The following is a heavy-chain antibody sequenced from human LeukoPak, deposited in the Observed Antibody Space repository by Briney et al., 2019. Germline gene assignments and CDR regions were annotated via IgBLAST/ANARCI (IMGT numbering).Heavy chain of an antibody. CDR2: INPNSGGT. Sequence: ASVKVSCKASGYTFTCYYMHWVRQAPGQGLEWMGWINPNSGGTNYAQKFQGWVTMTRDTSISTAYMELSRLRSDDTAVYYCARGEGDTAMGLMDVWGKGTTVTVSS. D-gene: IGHD5-18*01. J-gene: IGHJ6*04. CDR1: GYTFTCYY. CDR3: ARGEGDTAMGLMDV. V-gene: IGHV1-2*04.